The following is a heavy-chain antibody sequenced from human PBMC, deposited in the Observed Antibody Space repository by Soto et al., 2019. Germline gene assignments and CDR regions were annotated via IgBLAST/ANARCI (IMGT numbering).Heavy chain of an antibody. J-gene: IGHJ4*02. CDR1: SGSISSTNW. V-gene: IGHV4-4*02. CDR3: ATRGTSPFDF. Sequence: SETLSLTCAVSSGSISSTNWWNWVRQPPGKGLEWIGEIYHGGNTNYNPSLKSRVTISVDKSKNQFSLNLSSVTAADTAVYYCATRGTSPFDFWGQGTLVTVSS. CDR2: IYHGGNT. D-gene: IGHD2-2*01.